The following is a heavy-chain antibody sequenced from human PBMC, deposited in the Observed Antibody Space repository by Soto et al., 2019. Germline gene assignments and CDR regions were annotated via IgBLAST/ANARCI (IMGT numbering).Heavy chain of an antibody. CDR3: ARGEVEVPAKTRIAARGALWD. CDR2: IYYSGST. V-gene: IGHV4-31*03. D-gene: IGHD6-6*01. CDR1: GGSISSGGYY. Sequence: QVQLQESGPGLVKPSQTLSLTCTVSGGSISSGGYYWSWIRQHPGKGLEWIGYIYYSGSTYYNPSLKSRVTISVDTSKNQFSLKLSSVTAADTAVYYCARGEVEVPAKTRIAARGALWDWGQGTLVTVSS. J-gene: IGHJ4*02.